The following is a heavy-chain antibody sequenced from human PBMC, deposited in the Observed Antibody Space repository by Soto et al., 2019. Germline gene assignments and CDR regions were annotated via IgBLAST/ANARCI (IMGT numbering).Heavy chain of an antibody. V-gene: IGHV3-20*04. CDR2: INWNGGST. CDR3: ARANLVGSSGYYPPFDY. CDR1: GFTFDDYG. J-gene: IGHJ4*02. Sequence: GGSLRLSCAASGFTFDDYGMSWVRQAPGKGLEWVSGINWNGGSTGYADSVKGRFTISRDNAKNSLYLQMNSLRAEDTAVYYCARANLVGSSGYYPPFDYWGQGTLVTVSS. D-gene: IGHD3-22*01.